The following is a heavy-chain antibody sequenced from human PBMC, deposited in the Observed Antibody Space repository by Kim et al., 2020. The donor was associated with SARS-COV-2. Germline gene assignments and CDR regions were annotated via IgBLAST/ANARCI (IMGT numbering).Heavy chain of an antibody. Sequence: GGSLRLSCAASGFTFSSYSMNWVRQAPGKGLEWVSSISSSSSYIYYADSVKGRFTISRDNAKNSLYLQMNSLRAEDTAVYYCAREIPYYYDSSGYSDYWGQGTLVTVSS. CDR1: GFTFSSYS. J-gene: IGHJ4*02. V-gene: IGHV3-21*01. CDR3: AREIPYYYDSSGYSDY. D-gene: IGHD3-22*01. CDR2: ISSSSSYI.